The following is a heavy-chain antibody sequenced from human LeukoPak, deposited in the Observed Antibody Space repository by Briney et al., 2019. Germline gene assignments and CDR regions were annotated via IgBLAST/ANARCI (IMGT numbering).Heavy chain of an antibody. CDR3: ARSRYYYDSRGDDALDI. Sequence: SVKVSCKASGGTFSSYAISWVRQAPGQGLEWMGGIIPIFGTANYAQKFQGRVTITADESTSTAYMELSSLRSEDTAVYYCARSRYYYDSRGDDALDIWGQGTMVTVSS. V-gene: IGHV1-69*01. CDR1: GGTFSSYA. CDR2: IIPIFGTA. D-gene: IGHD3-22*01. J-gene: IGHJ3*02.